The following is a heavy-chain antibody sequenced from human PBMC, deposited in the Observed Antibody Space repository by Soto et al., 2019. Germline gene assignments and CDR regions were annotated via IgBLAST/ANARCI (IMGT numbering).Heavy chain of an antibody. J-gene: IGHJ4*02. V-gene: IGHV5-51*01. Sequence: GESLKISCNGSGYNFAGYWIAWVRQMPGKGLELMGIIYPSDSDTRYRPSFQGQVTISADKSISSAYLQWSSLRASDTAMYYCARGGVSTRTFDYWGQGTPVTVSS. CDR3: ARGGVSTRTFDY. CDR2: IYPSDSDT. CDR1: GYNFAGYW. D-gene: IGHD3-3*01.